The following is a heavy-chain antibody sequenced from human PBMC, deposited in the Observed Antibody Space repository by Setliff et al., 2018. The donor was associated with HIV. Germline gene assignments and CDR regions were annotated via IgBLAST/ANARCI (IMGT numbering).Heavy chain of an antibody. D-gene: IGHD5-12*01. V-gene: IGHV3-30*02. CDR3: AKGRRPVDLVSTSIRYYFYMGV. CDR1: GFTFSTYG. J-gene: IGHJ6*03. CDR2: IRYDGSYA. Sequence: GGSLRLSCAASGFTFSTYGMQWVRQAPGKGLEWVAFIRYDGSYAYYADSVKGRFTMSRDNSKNTVSLEMNSLRVEDTGVYYCAKGRRPVDLVSTSIRYYFYMGVWGKGTTVTVSS.